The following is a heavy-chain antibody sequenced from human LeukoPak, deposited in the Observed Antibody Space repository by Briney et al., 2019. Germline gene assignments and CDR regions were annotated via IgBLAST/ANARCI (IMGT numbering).Heavy chain of an antibody. CDR2: IYYDANT. CDR1: GGSISATSDY. Sequence: PSETLSLTCTVSGGSISATSDYWGWIRQPPGKGRESIVSIYYDANTYYSPSLHSLVTISVDTSKNQFSLKLSSVTAADTAVYYCARHVRGDYYDNSGYPVGIYYFDYWGQGTLVTVSS. CDR3: ARHVRGDYYDNSGYPVGIYYFDY. D-gene: IGHD3-22*01. V-gene: IGHV4-39*01. J-gene: IGHJ4*02.